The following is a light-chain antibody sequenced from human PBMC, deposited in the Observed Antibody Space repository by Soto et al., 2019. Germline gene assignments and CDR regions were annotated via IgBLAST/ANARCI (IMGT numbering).Light chain of an antibody. CDR2: SNN. Sequence: QSVLTQPPSASGTPGQRVTISCSGSSSNIGSNTVNWYQQLPGTAPKLLIYSNNQRPSGVPDRFSGSKSGTSASLAISGLQSEAEADYYCAAWDDSLNCFFGTGTKLTVL. V-gene: IGLV1-44*01. J-gene: IGLJ1*01. CDR3: AAWDDSLNCF. CDR1: SSNIGSNT.